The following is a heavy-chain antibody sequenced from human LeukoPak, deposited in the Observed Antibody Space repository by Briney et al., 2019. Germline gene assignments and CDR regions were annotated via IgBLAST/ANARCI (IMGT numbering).Heavy chain of an antibody. CDR2: IDLNTGDT. CDR1: GYTFIDYW. Sequence: ASVKVSCKASGYTFIDYWIHWVRQAPEQGLEWMGKIDLNTGDTTSAQKFQGRVTMTRDTSISIVYLDLSGLGSDDTAVYYCARDAPHQRFDYWGQGTLVTVSS. J-gene: IGHJ4*02. V-gene: IGHV1-2*02. CDR3: ARDAPHQRFDY.